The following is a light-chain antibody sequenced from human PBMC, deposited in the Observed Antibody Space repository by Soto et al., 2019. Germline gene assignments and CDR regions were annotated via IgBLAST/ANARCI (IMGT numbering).Light chain of an antibody. Sequence: DIQMTQSPSSLSASIGDRVIITCQASQDIDNHLNWYQQKSGSAPKLLIYEASNLETGVPARFSGGGSGTDFYLTIAGLQPEDLATYVCQQFHNFPLTCGPGTKVDFK. CDR3: QQFHNFPLT. CDR1: QDIDNH. J-gene: IGKJ3*01. V-gene: IGKV1-33*01. CDR2: EAS.